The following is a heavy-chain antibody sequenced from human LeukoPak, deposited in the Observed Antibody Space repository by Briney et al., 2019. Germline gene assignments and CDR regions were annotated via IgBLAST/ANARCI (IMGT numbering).Heavy chain of an antibody. J-gene: IGHJ4*02. D-gene: IGHD3-16*01. CDR3: AIYYDRQLHHGLIRY. CDR1: GFIFNKAW. V-gene: IGHV3-15*01. Sequence: GGSLRLSCAVSGFIFNKAWMSWVRQAPGKGREWVGRIYSNSDGGTTDYTAPVTGRFIISRDDSKNTVFLEMTSLRTDDTAVYYCAIYYDRQLHHGLIRYWGQGTLVTVSS. CDR2: IYSNSDGGTT.